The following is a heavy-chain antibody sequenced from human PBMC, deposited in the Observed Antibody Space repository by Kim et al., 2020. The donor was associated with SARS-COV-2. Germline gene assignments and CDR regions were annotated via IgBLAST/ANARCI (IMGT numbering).Heavy chain of an antibody. CDR1: GFTFSSHA. CDR2: ISRSGGTT. D-gene: IGHD6-6*01. J-gene: IGHJ3*02. V-gene: IGHV3-23*01. Sequence: GGSLRLSCAASGFTFSSHAMTWVRQAPGKGLEWVSGISRSGGTTYYADSMKGLFTISRDNSKNTLYLQLNSLRPEDTAVYYCAKTLYSSSTDAFDIWGQGTMVTVSS. CDR3: AKTLYSSSTDAFDI.